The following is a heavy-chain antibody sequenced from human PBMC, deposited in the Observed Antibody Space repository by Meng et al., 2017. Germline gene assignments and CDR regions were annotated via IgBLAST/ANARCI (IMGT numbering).Heavy chain of an antibody. V-gene: IGHV3-30*01. CDR2: ISYDGSNK. J-gene: IGHJ4*02. Sequence: QGTRVGSGGGMVQPGRSLRLSCAASGFIFSTYAMHWVRQAPGKGLEWVAVISYDGSNKYYADSVKGRFTTSRDNSKNTLYLQMNSLRVEDTAVYFCARDQGDAILEWLSDPFYWGQGTLVTVSS. D-gene: IGHD3-3*01. CDR1: GFIFSTYA. CDR3: ARDQGDAILEWLSDPFY.